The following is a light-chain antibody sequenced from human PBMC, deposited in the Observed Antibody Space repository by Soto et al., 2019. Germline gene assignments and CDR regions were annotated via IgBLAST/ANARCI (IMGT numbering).Light chain of an antibody. J-gene: IGKJ1*01. CDR1: QSVMNHY. Sequence: EIVLTQSPGTLSLSPGERATLSCRASQSVMNHYVAWYQQKPGQAPRLLIYGASSRATGIPDRVSGSGSGADFTLTISRLEPEDFAVFYCHQYGSLPRTFGQGTKVEIK. CDR3: HQYGSLPRT. CDR2: GAS. V-gene: IGKV3-20*01.